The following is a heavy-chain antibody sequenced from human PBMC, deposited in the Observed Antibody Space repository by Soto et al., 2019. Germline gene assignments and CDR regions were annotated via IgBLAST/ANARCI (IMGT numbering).Heavy chain of an antibody. J-gene: IGHJ4*02. V-gene: IGHV3-33*01. D-gene: IGHD3-3*01. CDR2: IWYDGSNK. Sequence: QVQLVESGGGVVQPGRSLRLSCAASGFTSSSYGMHWVRQAPGKGLEWVAVIWYDGSNKYYADSVKGRFTISRDNSKNTLYLQMNSLRAEDTAVYYCARELDFWSGYSMWGQGTLVTVSS. CDR3: ARELDFWSGYSM. CDR1: GFTSSSYG.